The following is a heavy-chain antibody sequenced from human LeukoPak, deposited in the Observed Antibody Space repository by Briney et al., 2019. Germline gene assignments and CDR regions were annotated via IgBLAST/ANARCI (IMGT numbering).Heavy chain of an antibody. CDR2: IKSKTDGGTT. CDR1: GFTFSNAW. D-gene: IGHD3-10*01. J-gene: IGHJ4*02. CDR3: TTDPPRYYGSGSFDY. Sequence: GGSLRLSCAASGFTFSNAWMSWVRQAPGKGLEWVGRIKSKTDGGTTDYAAPVKGRFTISRDDSKNTLYLQMNSLKTEVTAVYYCTTDPPRYYGSGSFDYWGQGTLVTVSS. V-gene: IGHV3-15*01.